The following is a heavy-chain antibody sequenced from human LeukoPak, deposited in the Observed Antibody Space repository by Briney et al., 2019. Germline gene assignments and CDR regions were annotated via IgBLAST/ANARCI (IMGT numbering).Heavy chain of an antibody. Sequence: PSEALSLTCTVSGGSISSYYWSWIRQPVGKGLEWIGRIYATGSTNYNPSLKSRVTMSVDTSKNQFSLKLSSVTAADTAVYYCARDRNYYYGSGSYPYDAFDIWGQGTMVTVSS. D-gene: IGHD3-10*01. V-gene: IGHV4-4*07. CDR3: ARDRNYYYGSGSYPYDAFDI. J-gene: IGHJ3*02. CDR1: GGSISSYY. CDR2: IYATGST.